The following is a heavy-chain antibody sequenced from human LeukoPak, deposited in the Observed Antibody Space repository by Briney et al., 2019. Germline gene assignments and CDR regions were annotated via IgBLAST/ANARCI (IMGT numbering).Heavy chain of an antibody. Sequence: GGSLRLSCAASGFAFSIYDMHWVRQPTGKGLEWVSAIGTTDNTYYIDSVKGRFTISRENAKSSLYLQMNSLRAEDTAIYYCARVPTNSWYNWFDPWGQGTLVTVSS. D-gene: IGHD2-8*01. CDR3: ARVPTNSWYNWFDP. J-gene: IGHJ5*02. CDR1: GFAFSIYD. V-gene: IGHV3-13*01. CDR2: IGTTDNT.